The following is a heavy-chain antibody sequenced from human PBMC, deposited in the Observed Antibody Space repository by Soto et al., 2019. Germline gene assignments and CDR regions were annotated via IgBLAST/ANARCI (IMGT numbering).Heavy chain of an antibody. D-gene: IGHD3-16*01. Sequence: EVQLVESGEGLFQPGGSLRLSCAASGFTVSTKYIGWVRRAPGRGLEWVSVIYSGGSTFYADSVRGRFTISRDNSKNTVNLQMNSLRAEDTAVYYCARDPWAADYWGQGTLVTVSS. J-gene: IGHJ4*02. CDR3: ARDPWAADY. V-gene: IGHV3-66*01. CDR1: GFTVSTKY. CDR2: IYSGGST.